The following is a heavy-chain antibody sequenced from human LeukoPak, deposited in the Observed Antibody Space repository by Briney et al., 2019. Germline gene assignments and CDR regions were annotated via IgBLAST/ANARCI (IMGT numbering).Heavy chain of an antibody. V-gene: IGHV1-46*01. CDR3: AREILGAYDSSGYTFDY. CDR1: GYTFTTYY. D-gene: IGHD3-22*01. Sequence: VASVKVSCKASGYTFTTYYMHWVRQAPGQGLEWMGIIRPSGGSTGYAQKFQGRVTITRDTSTSTVYMELSSLRSEDTAVYYYAREILGAYDSSGYTFDYWGQGSLVTVSS. CDR2: IRPSGGST. J-gene: IGHJ4*02.